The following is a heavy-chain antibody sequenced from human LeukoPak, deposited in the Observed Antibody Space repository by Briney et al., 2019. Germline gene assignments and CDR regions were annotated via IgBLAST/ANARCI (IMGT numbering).Heavy chain of an antibody. CDR2: ISGSGGST. D-gene: IGHD3-22*01. V-gene: IGHV3-23*01. Sequence: PGGSLRLSCAASGFTFSSYAMSWVRQAPGKGLEWVSAISGSGGSTYYADSVKGRSTISRDNSKNTLYLQMNSLRAEDTAVYYYAKDRRLYDSSGYYLFFDYWGQGTLVTVSS. CDR1: GFTFSSYA. J-gene: IGHJ4*02. CDR3: AKDRRLYDSSGYYLFFDY.